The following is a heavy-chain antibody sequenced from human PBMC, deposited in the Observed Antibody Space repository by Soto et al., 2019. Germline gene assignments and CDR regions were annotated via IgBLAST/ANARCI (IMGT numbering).Heavy chain of an antibody. CDR2: IIPIFGTA. D-gene: IGHD3-3*01. CDR3: ARVWGLTMFGVATPGGMDV. Sequence: SLNVSCKPSGGTFSSYAITCVRQSPGQMLKWMGGIIPIFGTANYAQKFQGRVTITADESTSTAYMELSSLRSEDTAVYYCARVWGLTMFGVATPGGMDVWGQGTTVTVSS. CDR1: GGTFSSYA. V-gene: IGHV1-69*13. J-gene: IGHJ6*02.